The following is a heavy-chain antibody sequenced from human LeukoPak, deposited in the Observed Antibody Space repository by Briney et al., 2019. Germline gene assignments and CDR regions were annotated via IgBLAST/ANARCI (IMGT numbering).Heavy chain of an antibody. CDR1: GFTFDDYA. V-gene: IGHV3-9*01. CDR2: ISWNSGSI. D-gene: IGHD6-19*01. J-gene: IGHJ4*02. Sequence: GGSLRLSCAASGFTFDDYAMHWVRQAPGKGLEWVSGISWNSGSIGYADSVKGRFTISRDNAKNSLYLQMNRLRAEDTALYYCAKDDDSSGWSPFDYWGQGTLVTVSS. CDR3: AKDDDSSGWSPFDY.